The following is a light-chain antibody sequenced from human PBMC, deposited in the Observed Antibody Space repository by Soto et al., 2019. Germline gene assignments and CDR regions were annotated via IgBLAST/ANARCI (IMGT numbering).Light chain of an antibody. CDR3: QERGRWPRAT. Sequence: EMVLTQSPATLSLSPGESATLSCRASQNAGLNFAWYQQKSGQPPRLLIHTASSRATGIPARFSGSGSRTDFTLAVSSLEPEDIAVYYCQERGRWPRATFGGGTKVEMK. CDR2: TAS. CDR1: QNAGLN. V-gene: IGKV3-11*01. J-gene: IGKJ4*01.